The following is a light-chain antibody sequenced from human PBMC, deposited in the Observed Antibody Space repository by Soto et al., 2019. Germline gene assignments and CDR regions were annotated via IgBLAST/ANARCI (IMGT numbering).Light chain of an antibody. Sequence: QSALTQPASVSGSPGQSITISCTGTSSDVGGYNYVSWYQQHTGKAPKLMIYDVSNRPSGVSNRFSGSKSGNTASLTISGLQAEDEADYYCSSYTSSSPPSYVFGTETKVTVL. J-gene: IGLJ1*01. CDR3: SSYTSSSPPSYV. CDR2: DVS. CDR1: SSDVGGYNY. V-gene: IGLV2-14*01.